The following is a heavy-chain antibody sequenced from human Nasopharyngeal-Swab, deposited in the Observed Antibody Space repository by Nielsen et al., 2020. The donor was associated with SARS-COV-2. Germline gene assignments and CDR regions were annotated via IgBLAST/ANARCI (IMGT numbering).Heavy chain of an antibody. D-gene: IGHD3-10*01. V-gene: IGHV1-2*06. CDR2: INPNSGGT. CDR3: ARVSFRGDYGDAFDI. CDR1: GYTFTGYY. J-gene: IGHJ3*02. Sequence: ASVKVSCKASGYTFTGYYMHWVRQAPGQGLEWMGRINPNSGGTNYAQKFQGRVTMTRDTSISTAYMELSRLRSDDTAVYYRARVSFRGDYGDAFDIWGQGTMVTVSS.